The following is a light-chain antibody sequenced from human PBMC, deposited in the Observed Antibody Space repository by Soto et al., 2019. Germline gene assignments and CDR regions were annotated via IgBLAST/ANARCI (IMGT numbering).Light chain of an antibody. CDR2: AAS. CDR1: QGISSW. CDR3: HKYNHAPT. Sequence: DIQMTQSPSSESASVGDRVTITSRESQGISSWLGWYQQKPGKAPKLLIYAASSLQSGVPSRFSGSGSGTDFTLTISSLQPEDVATYYCHKYNHAPTFGGGTKVEIK. J-gene: IGKJ4*01. V-gene: IGKV1-12*01.